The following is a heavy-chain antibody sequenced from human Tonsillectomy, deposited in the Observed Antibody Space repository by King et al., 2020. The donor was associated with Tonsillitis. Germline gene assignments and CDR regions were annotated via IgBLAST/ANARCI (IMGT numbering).Heavy chain of an antibody. D-gene: IGHD2-21*01. V-gene: IGHV3-21*01. CDR3: ARDPGIVVVDDAFDI. CDR1: GFTVSSYS. Sequence: QLVESGGGLVKPGGSLRLSCAASGFTVSSYSMTWVRQAPGKGLEWVSSISGRTSLTMYAESVQGRFTISRDNAKNSLYLQMNSLRAEDTAVYYCARDPGIVVVDDAFDIWGQGTTVTVSS. J-gene: IGHJ3*02. CDR2: ISGRTSLT.